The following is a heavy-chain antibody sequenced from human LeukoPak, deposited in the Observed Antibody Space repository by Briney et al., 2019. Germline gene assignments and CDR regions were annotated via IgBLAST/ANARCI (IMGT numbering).Heavy chain of an antibody. V-gene: IGHV1-8*01. CDR2: MNPNSGNT. CDR3: ARGSPIGIAARLKYYYMDV. D-gene: IGHD6-6*01. CDR1: GYTFTSYD. J-gene: IGHJ6*03. Sequence: ASVKVSCKASGYTFTSYDINWVRQATGQGLEWMGWMNPNSGNTGYAQKFQGRVTMTRNTSISTACMELSSLRSEDTAVYYCARGSPIGIAARLKYYYMDVWGKGTTVTVSS.